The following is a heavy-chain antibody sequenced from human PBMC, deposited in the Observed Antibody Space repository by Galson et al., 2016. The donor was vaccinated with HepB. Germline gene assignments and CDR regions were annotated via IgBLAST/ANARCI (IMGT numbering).Heavy chain of an antibody. Sequence: SETLSLTCTVSDGSVSSDTYYWSWIRQPPGKGLEWIGYIYYSGSTSYSPSLKSRVTISLDTSKSQFSLNLTSVTTADTAVYYCARGYFGTHYGRMDWGQGTLVTVSS. D-gene: IGHD3-10*01. J-gene: IGHJ4*02. CDR1: DGSVSSDTYY. CDR3: ARGYFGTHYGRMD. CDR2: IYYSGST. V-gene: IGHV4-61*01.